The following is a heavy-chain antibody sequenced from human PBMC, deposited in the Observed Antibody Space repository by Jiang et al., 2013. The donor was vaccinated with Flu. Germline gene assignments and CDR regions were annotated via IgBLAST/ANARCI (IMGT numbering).Heavy chain of an antibody. Sequence: AQKFQGRVTMTRDTSISTAYMELSRLRSDDTAVYYCARGGSGWYYFDYWGQGTLVTVSS. CDR3: ARGGSGWYYFDY. J-gene: IGHJ4*02. D-gene: IGHD6-19*01. V-gene: IGHV1-2*02.